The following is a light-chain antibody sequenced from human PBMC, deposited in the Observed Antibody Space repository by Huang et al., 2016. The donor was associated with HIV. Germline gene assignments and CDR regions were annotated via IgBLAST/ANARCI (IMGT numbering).Light chain of an antibody. Sequence: IQLTQSPSSVSASEGDTVRITCRASQDISSWLAWSQQKPREAPTLLIHSTSILQSGVPSRFNGSGSGTDFFLTINSLRPDDFATYYCQQANMYPRSFGQGTRLDMK. CDR2: STS. J-gene: IGKJ5*01. V-gene: IGKV1-12*01. CDR1: QDISSW. CDR3: QQANMYPRS.